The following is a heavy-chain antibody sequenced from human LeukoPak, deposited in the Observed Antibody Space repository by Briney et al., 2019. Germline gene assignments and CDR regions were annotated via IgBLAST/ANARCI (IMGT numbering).Heavy chain of an antibody. J-gene: IGHJ4*02. CDR3: ARDGIAAAVEYYFDY. D-gene: IGHD6-13*01. Sequence: GGSLRLSCAASGFTFSSYAMSWVRQAPGKGLEWVAVISYDGSNKYYADSVKGRFTISRGNSKNTLYLQMNSLRAEDTAVYYCARDGIAAAVEYYFDYWGQGTLVTVSS. V-gene: IGHV3-30*04. CDR2: ISYDGSNK. CDR1: GFTFSSYA.